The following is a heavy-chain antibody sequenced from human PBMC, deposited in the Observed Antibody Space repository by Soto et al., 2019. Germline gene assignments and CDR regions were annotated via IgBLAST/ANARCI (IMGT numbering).Heavy chain of an antibody. D-gene: IGHD3-10*01. V-gene: IGHV3-23*01. CDR3: AKDSGLLWFGEFVPFDY. CDR1: GFTFSSYA. CDR2: ISGSGGST. J-gene: IGHJ4*02. Sequence: GGSLRLSCAASGFTFSSYAMSWVRQAPGKGLEWVSAISGSGGSTYYADSVKGRFTISRDNSKNTLYLQMNSLRAEDTAVYYCAKDSGLLWFGEFVPFDYWGQGTLVTVSS.